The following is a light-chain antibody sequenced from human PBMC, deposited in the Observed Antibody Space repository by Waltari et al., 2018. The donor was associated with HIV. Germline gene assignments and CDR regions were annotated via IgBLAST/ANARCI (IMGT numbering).Light chain of an antibody. V-gene: IGKV3-15*01. CDR1: QSVSNR. CDR2: DAS. Sequence: EIVMTQSPVTVSVSPGERAALSCRASQSVSNRLAWYQQKPGQAPRLLMYDASHRGTGVPDRFSGSGSGTEFTLSISSLQSEDVAVYYCQQYSHWPPMTFGQGTQVEMK. J-gene: IGKJ1*01. CDR3: QQYSHWPPMT.